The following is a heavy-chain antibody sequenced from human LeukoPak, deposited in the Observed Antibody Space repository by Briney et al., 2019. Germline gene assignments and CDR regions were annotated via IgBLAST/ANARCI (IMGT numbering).Heavy chain of an antibody. J-gene: IGHJ1*01. V-gene: IGHV4-4*02. CDR2: IYHSGST. D-gene: IGHD2-8*01. Sequence: PSETLSLTCAVSGGSICSSNWWSWVRQPPGKGLEWIGEIYHSGSTTYNPSLKSRVTISVDTSKNQFSLKLSSVTAADTAVYYCARQPTYLKYFQHWGQGTLVTVSS. CDR3: ARQPTYLKYFQH. CDR1: GGSICSSNW.